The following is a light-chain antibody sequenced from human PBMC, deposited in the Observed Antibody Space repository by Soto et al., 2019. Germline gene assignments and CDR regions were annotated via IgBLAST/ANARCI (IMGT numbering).Light chain of an antibody. CDR3: QQYNNWWT. Sequence: IEMTQSPATLSVSPGERVTLSCRASQSVSSSLAWYQQKPGQAPRLLIYGASTRATGIPARFSGSGSETEFTLTISSLQSEDFAVYYCQQYNNWWTFGQGTKVDIK. V-gene: IGKV3-15*01. J-gene: IGKJ1*01. CDR2: GAS. CDR1: QSVSSS.